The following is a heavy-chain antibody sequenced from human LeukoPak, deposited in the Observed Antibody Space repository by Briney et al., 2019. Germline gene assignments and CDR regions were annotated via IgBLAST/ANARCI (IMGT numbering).Heavy chain of an antibody. J-gene: IGHJ4*02. CDR1: GYTFTGYY. CDR3: ARDTVEMATIDGGYYFDY. Sequence: ASVKVSCKASGYTFTGYYMHWVRQAPGQGLEWMGWINPNSGGTNYAQKFQGRVTMTRDTSTSTVYMELSSLRSEDTAVYYCARDTVEMATIDGGYYFDYWGQGTLVTVSS. D-gene: IGHD5-24*01. CDR2: INPNSGGT. V-gene: IGHV1-2*02.